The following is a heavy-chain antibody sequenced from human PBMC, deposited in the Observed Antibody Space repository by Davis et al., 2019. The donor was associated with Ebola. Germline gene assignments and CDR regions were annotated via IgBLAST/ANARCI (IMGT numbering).Heavy chain of an antibody. Sequence: GESLKISCAASGFTFSSYSMNWVRQAPGKGLEWVSAISGSGGSTYYADSVKGRFTISRDNSKNTLYLQMNSLRAEDTAVYYCAKDRPSVVTPYYYYYYMDVWGKRTTVTVSS. D-gene: IGHD4-23*01. J-gene: IGHJ6*03. CDR2: ISGSGGST. CDR1: GFTFSSYS. CDR3: AKDRPSVVTPYYYYYYMDV. V-gene: IGHV3-23*01.